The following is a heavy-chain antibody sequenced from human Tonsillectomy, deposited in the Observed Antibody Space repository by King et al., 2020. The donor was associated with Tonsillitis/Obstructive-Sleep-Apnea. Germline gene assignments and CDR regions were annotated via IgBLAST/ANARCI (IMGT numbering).Heavy chain of an antibody. V-gene: IGHV1-18*01. CDR1: DYTFSSYG. Sequence: VQLVQSGAEVKKPGASVKVSCKASDYTFSSYGISWVRQAPGQGLEWMGWISGYNGNTNYAQKLQGRVTMTTDTSTSTAYMELRSLRSDDTAVYYCPRVDTSTSSRPSDYYYYGMDVWGQGTTVTVSS. D-gene: IGHD2-2*01. CDR3: PRVDTSTSSRPSDYYYYGMDV. J-gene: IGHJ6*02. CDR2: ISGYNGNT.